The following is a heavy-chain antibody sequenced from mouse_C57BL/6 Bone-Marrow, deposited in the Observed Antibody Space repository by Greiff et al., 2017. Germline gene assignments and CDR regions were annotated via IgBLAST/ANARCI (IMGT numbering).Heavy chain of an antibody. CDR2: IHPSSGST. V-gene: IGHV1-64*01. CDR3: ARVYCGSRSGGFDV. CDR1: GYTFTSYW. D-gene: IGHD1-1*01. J-gene: IGHJ1*03. Sequence: QVQLQQPGAELVRPGTSVKLSCKASGYTFTSYWMRWVKQRPGQGLEWIGMIHPSSGSTNYNEKFKSKATLTVDKSSSTAYMQLSSLTSEDSAVYFCARVYCGSRSGGFDVWGTGTLVTVSA.